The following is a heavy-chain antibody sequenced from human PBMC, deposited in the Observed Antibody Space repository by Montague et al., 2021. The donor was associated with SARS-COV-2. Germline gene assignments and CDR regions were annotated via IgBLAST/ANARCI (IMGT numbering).Heavy chain of an antibody. CDR3: TRLGWGYSDGLDY. CDR1: GFTFSSYW. V-gene: IGHV3-7*01. CDR2: IKQDGSEK. Sequence: SLRLSCAASGFTFSSYWMSWVRQAPGKGLEWVANIKQDGSEKYYVDSVKGRFSISRDNAKNSLYLQMSSLRAEDMAMYYCTRLGWGYSDGLDYWGQGTLVTVSS. J-gene: IGHJ4*02. D-gene: IGHD5-18*01.